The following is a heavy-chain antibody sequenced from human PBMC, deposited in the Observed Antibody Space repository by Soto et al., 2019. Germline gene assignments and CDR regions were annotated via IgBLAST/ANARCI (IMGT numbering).Heavy chain of an antibody. CDR3: ARDLALAGNY. Sequence: GASVKVSCAASGFTFRSYAMNWVRQTQEKGLEWVSSISSTSTYTHYADSVKGRFTISRDNANNSLFLQMNSLRAEDTAIYYCARDLALAGNYWGQGALVTVSS. D-gene: IGHD6-19*01. V-gene: IGHV3-21*01. J-gene: IGHJ4*02. CDR2: ISSTSTYT. CDR1: GFTFRSYA.